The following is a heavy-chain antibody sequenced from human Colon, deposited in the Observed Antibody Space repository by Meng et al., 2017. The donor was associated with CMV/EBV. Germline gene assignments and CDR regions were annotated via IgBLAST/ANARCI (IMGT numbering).Heavy chain of an antibody. V-gene: IGHV4-39*07. J-gene: IGHJ6*02. D-gene: IGHD1-26*01. CDR3: ARDYRGGSSSDYYYGMDV. CDR2: IYYSGMT. Sequence: GSLRLSCTVSGGSISTSRYYWAWIRQPPGKGLEWIGNIYYSGMTYYNPSLKSRVAISKDTSKNQFSLKLRSVTAADTAVYYCARDYRGGSSSDYYYGMDVWGQGTTVTVSS. CDR1: GGSISTSRYY.